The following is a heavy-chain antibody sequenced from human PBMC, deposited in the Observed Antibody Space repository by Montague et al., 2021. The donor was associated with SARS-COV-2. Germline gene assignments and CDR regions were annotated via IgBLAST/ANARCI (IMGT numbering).Heavy chain of an antibody. CDR1: GFTFSDYW. J-gene: IGHJ4*02. V-gene: IGHV3-7*04. CDR2: IKEDGGVK. CDR3: ARAGYDSGYDF. Sequence: SLRLSCAASGFTFSDYWMAWVRQAPGEALEWISNIKEDGGVKNYVDSVKGRFTISRDNTKNLLFLQMNSLSVEDTAAYYCARAGYDSGYDFWGQGSLVTVSS. D-gene: IGHD3-22*01.